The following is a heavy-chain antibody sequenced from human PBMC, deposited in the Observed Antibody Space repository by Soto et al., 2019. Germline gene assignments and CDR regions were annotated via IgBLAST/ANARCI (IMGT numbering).Heavy chain of an antibody. D-gene: IGHD6-19*01. CDR1: GGSISSSSYY. CDR3: ARHAHTGVAGTWEGHFDY. V-gene: IGHV4-39*01. CDR2: IYYSGST. J-gene: IGHJ4*02. Sequence: QLQLQESGPGLVKPSETLSLTCTVSGGSISSSSYYWGWIRQPPGKGLEWIGSIYYSGSTYYNPSRRCRVTISGYTAKNQFSLKLSSVTAADTAVYYCARHAHTGVAGTWEGHFDYWGQGTLVTVSS.